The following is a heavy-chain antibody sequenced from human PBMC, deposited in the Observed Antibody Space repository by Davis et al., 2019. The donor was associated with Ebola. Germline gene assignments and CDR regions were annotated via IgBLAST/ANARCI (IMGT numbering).Heavy chain of an antibody. CDR2: IFYSGST. V-gene: IGHV4-59*01. Sequence: PSETLSLTCTVSGGSITSYYWSWIRQPPGQGLEWIGYIFYSGSTTYNPSLKSRVTISIDTSKNQFSLHLSSVTAADTAMYYCARSNYYGSDQGFDYWGQGTLVTVSS. D-gene: IGHD3-10*01. CDR1: GGSITSYY. J-gene: IGHJ4*02. CDR3: ARSNYYGSDQGFDY.